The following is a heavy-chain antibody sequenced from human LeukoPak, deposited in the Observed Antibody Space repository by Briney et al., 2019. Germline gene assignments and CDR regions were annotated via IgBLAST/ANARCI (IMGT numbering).Heavy chain of an antibody. CDR2: ISGSGGST. CDR1: GFTVISNY. V-gene: IGHV3-23*01. D-gene: IGHD6-19*01. J-gene: IGHJ4*02. Sequence: PGGSLRLSCAASGFTVISNYMSWVRQAPGKGLEWVSAISGSGGSTYYAGSVKGRFTISRDNSKNTLYLQMNSLRAEDTAVYYCAKGRERFVAVAGTDWGQGTLVTVSS. CDR3: AKGRERFVAVAGTD.